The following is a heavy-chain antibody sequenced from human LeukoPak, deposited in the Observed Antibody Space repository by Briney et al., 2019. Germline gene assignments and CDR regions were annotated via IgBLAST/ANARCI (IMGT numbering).Heavy chain of an antibody. Sequence: GGSLRLSCAASGFTVSSNYMSWVRQAPGKGLEWVSVIYSGGSTYYADSVKGRFTISRDNSKNTLYLQMNSLRAEDTAVYYCARATDTAMVSAFDIWGQGTMVTVSS. CDR1: GFTVSSNY. J-gene: IGHJ3*02. V-gene: IGHV3-53*01. D-gene: IGHD5-18*01. CDR3: ARATDTAMVSAFDI. CDR2: IYSGGST.